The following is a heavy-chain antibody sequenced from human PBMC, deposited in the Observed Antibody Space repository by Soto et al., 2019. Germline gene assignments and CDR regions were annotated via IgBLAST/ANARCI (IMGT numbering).Heavy chain of an antibody. J-gene: IGHJ4*02. V-gene: IGHV3-74*01. CDR3: ARDHNWSYDY. CDR2: IGPDGSGT. D-gene: IGHD1-1*01. Sequence: GGSLRLSCAASGFTFSSHWMHWVRQAPGKGLAWVSHIGPDGSGTRDADSVQGRFTITGDNARNTLYLQMNSLRDEDTAVYYCARDHNWSYDYWGPEILVTVSS. CDR1: GFTFSSHW.